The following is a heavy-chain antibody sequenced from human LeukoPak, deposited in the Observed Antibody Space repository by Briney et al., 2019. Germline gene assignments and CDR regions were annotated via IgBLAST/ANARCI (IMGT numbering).Heavy chain of an antibody. D-gene: IGHD6-13*01. Sequence: GGSLRLPCAASGFTFSSYAMSWVRPAPAKGLEWVSAICGGGSSSYQAVSGQGRLTIYRDNSKYTLYLRMKSVGAEAMDVYSCAKEGETAAAGMYFGYWGQGTLVTVSS. CDR3: AKEGETAAAGMYFGY. CDR1: GFTFSSYA. V-gene: IGHV3-23*01. CDR2: ICGGGSSS. J-gene: IGHJ4*02.